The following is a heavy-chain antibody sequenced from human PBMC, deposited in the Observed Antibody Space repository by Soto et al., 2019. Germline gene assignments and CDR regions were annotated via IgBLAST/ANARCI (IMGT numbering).Heavy chain of an antibody. J-gene: IGHJ4*02. Sequence: QVQLQESGPGLVKPSGTLSLTCAVSGGSINSSNWWSWVRQPPGKGLEWIGEIYHSGSTNYNPSLKSPVTISVDKSKNHFSLNLSSMTAADTAVYYCARGGDVVVPTALDYWGQGTLVTVSS. CDR1: GGSINSSNW. CDR2: IYHSGST. V-gene: IGHV4-4*02. D-gene: IGHD2-2*01. CDR3: ARGGDVVVPTALDY.